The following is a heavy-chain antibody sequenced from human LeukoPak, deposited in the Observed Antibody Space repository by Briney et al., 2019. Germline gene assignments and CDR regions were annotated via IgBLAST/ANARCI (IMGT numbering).Heavy chain of an antibody. CDR2: INPNSGGT. CDR3: ARVPRRDSSGPFDY. D-gene: IGHD3-22*01. Sequence: ASVKVSCKSSGYTFTGYYMHWVRQAPGQGLEWMGRINPNSGGTNYAQKFQGRVTMTRDTSISTAYMELSRLRSDDTAVYYCARVPRRDSSGPFDYWGQGTLVTVSS. V-gene: IGHV1-2*06. J-gene: IGHJ4*02. CDR1: GYTFTGYY.